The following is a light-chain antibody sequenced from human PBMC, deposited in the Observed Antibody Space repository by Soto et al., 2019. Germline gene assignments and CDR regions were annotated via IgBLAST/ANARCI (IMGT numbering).Light chain of an antibody. CDR2: AAS. CDR3: QQRDFWPPLVT. Sequence: EIVLTQSPGTLSLSPGERATLSCRASQSVSSYYLAWYQQKPGQAPRLLIYAASSRATGIPDRFSGGGSGTDFTLTISSLEPEDFAVYYCQQRDFWPPLVTFGPGTKVDI. V-gene: IGKV3D-20*02. J-gene: IGKJ3*01. CDR1: QSVSSYY.